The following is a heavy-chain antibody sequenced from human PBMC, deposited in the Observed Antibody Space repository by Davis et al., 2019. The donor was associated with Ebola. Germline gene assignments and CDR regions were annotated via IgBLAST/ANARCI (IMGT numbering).Heavy chain of an antibody. J-gene: IGHJ4*02. V-gene: IGHV3-30*04. Sequence: AGSLTLSCAASGFTFSSYAMHRVRQAPGKGLEWVAVISYDGSNKYYADSVKGRFTISRDNSKNTLYLQMNSLRAEDTAVYYCARKTYFDYWGQGTLVTVSS. CDR1: GFTFSSYA. CDR3: ARKTYFDY. CDR2: ISYDGSNK.